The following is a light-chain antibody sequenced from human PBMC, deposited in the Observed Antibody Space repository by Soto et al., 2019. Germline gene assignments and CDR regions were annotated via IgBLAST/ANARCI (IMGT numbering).Light chain of an antibody. Sequence: QSVLSQPASVSGSRGQSIPISCTGTSSDVGGYNYVSWYQQHPGKAPKFMIYDVSNRPSGVSNRFSGSKSGNTASLTISGLQAEDEADYYRRTYTTTNPRQTVFGTGPKVTVL. CDR2: DVS. J-gene: IGLJ1*01. CDR1: SSDVGGYNY. V-gene: IGLV2-14*01. CDR3: RTYTTTNPRQTV.